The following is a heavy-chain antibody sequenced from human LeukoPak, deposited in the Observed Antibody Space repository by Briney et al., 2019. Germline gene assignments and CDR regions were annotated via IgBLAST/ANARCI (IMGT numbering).Heavy chain of an antibody. V-gene: IGHV4-4*02. J-gene: IGHJ6*02. CDR3: AGELYYYGMDV. CDR2: IYHSGST. CDR1: GGSISSSNW. Sequence: SETLSLTCAVSGGSISSSNWWGWVRQPPGKGLEWIGEIYHSGSTNYNPSLKSRVTISVDKSKNQFSLKLSSVTAADTAVYYCAGELYYYGMDVWGQGTTVTVSS.